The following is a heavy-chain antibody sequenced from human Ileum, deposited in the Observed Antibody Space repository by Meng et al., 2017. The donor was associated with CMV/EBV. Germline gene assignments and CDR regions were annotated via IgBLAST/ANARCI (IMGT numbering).Heavy chain of an antibody. V-gene: IGHV4-34*01. CDR1: GGCFSGYY. CDR3: ARATSGWYTNWFDP. D-gene: IGHD6-19*01. CDR2: INHSGST. Sequence: CGVYGGCFSGYYWSWIRQPPGEGLEWIGEINHSGSTNYNPSLKSRVTISVDTSKNQFSLKLSSVTAADTAVYYCARATSGWYTNWFDPWGQGTLVTVSS. J-gene: IGHJ5*02.